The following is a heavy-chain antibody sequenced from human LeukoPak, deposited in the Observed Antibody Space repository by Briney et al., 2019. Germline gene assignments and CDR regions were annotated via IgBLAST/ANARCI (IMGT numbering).Heavy chain of an antibody. CDR2: IYYSGST. Sequence: SETLSLTCTVSGGSISSYYWSWIRQPPGKGLEWIGYIYYSGSTNYNPSLKSRVTISVDTSKNQFSLKLSSVTAADTAVYCCATQGTNYGDYGLDYWGQGTLVTVSS. D-gene: IGHD4-17*01. CDR3: ATQGTNYGDYGLDY. CDR1: GGSISSYY. V-gene: IGHV4-59*01. J-gene: IGHJ4*02.